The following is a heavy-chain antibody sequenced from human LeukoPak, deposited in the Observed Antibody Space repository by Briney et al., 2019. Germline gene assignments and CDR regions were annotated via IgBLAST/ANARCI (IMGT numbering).Heavy chain of an antibody. Sequence: SETLSLTCAVYGGSFSGYYWSWIRQPPGKGLEWIGEINHGGSTNYHPSLKSRVTISVDTSHNHFSLKLSSLAAAEPGVYYCARGYGNFDYWGQRTLVTVSS. V-gene: IGHV4-34*01. J-gene: IGHJ4*02. CDR1: GGSFSGYY. CDR2: INHGGST. CDR3: ARGYGNFDY. D-gene: IGHD3-10*01.